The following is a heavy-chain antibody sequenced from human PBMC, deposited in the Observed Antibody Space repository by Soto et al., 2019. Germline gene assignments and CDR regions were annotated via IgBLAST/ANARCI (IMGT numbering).Heavy chain of an antibody. CDR1: GFTISSYW. J-gene: IGHJ4*02. CDR3: ARLYGGFDY. CDR2: INSDGSST. D-gene: IGHD3-16*01. V-gene: IGHV3-74*01. Sequence: EVQLVESGGGLVQPGGSLRLSCAASGFTISSYWMHWVRQAPGEGLVWVSGINSDGSSTNYADSVKGRFTISRDNAKNTLYLQMNSLRAEDTAVYYCARLYGGFDYWGQGTLVTVSS.